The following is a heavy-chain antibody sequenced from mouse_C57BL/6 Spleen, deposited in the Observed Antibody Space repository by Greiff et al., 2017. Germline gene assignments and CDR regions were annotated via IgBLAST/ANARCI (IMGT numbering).Heavy chain of an antibody. D-gene: IGHD2-1*01. CDR2: IYPGNSDI. Sequence: QSGTVLARPGASVKMSCKTSGYTFTSYWMHWVKQRPGQGLEWIGAIYPGNSDISYNQKFKGKAKLTAVTSASTAYMELSSLTNEDSAVYYCTSDYYGNFYAMDYWGQGTSVTVSS. CDR1: GYTFTSYW. V-gene: IGHV1-5*01. CDR3: TSDYYGNFYAMDY. J-gene: IGHJ4*01.